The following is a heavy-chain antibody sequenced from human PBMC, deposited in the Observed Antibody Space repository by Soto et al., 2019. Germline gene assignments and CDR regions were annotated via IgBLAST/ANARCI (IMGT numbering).Heavy chain of an antibody. V-gene: IGHV4-61*05. CDR1: GGSISSSSYY. D-gene: IGHD2-2*01. Sequence: PSETLSLTCTVSGGSISSSSYYWGWIRQPPGRGLEWIGYIYYSGSTNYNPSLKSRVTISVDTSKNQFSLKLSSVTAADTAVYYCARAPPPPYCSSTSCHGRWFDPWGQGTLVTVSS. CDR2: IYYSGST. J-gene: IGHJ5*02. CDR3: ARAPPPPYCSSTSCHGRWFDP.